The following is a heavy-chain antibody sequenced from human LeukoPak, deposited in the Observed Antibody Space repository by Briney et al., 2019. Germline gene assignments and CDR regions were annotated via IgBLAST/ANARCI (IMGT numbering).Heavy chain of an antibody. CDR1: GGSTNSYY. V-gene: IGHV4-59*08. CDR2: IYYSGST. CDR3: ARKDGDL. J-gene: IGHJ5*02. Sequence: SETLSLTCTVSGGSTNSYYWSWIRQPPGKGLEWIGYIYYSGSTNYNPSLKSRVTISVDTSKNQVSLRLSSVTAADTAVYHCARKDGDLWGQGILVTVSS.